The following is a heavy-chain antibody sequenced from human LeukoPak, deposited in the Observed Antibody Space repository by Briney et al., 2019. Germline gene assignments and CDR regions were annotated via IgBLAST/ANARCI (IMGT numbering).Heavy chain of an antibody. CDR2: ISAYNGNT. Sequence: GASVKVSCKASGYTFTSYGISWVRQAPGQGLEWMGWISAYNGNTNYAQKLQGRVTMTTDTSTSTAYMGLRSLRSDDTAVYYCAREGSSSWKNYYYYYMDVWGKGTTVAVSS. CDR3: AREGSSSWKNYYYYYMDV. CDR1: GYTFTSYG. J-gene: IGHJ6*03. D-gene: IGHD6-13*01. V-gene: IGHV1-18*01.